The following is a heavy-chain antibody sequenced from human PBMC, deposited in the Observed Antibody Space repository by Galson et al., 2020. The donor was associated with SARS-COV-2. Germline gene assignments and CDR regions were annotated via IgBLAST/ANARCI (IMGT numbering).Heavy chain of an antibody. Sequence: TSETLSLTCTVSVGSISPYYWSWIRQPPGKGLEWIAYVFYNGKTDYNPSLKSRVTISVDRSKNQFSLKLISVTAADTAVYYCARGLSKTTFDSWGQGTLVTVSS. CDR1: VGSISPYY. D-gene: IGHD3-3*02. CDR3: ARGLSKTTFDS. CDR2: VFYNGKT. J-gene: IGHJ4*02. V-gene: IGHV4-59*08.